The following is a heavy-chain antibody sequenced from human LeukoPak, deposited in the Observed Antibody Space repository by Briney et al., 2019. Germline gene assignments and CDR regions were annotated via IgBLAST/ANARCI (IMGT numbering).Heavy chain of an antibody. D-gene: IGHD5-12*01. Sequence: GGSLRLSCAASGFTFDDYAMHWVRQVPGKGLEWVSGISWNSGSIGYADSVKGRFTISRDNAKNSLYLQMNSLRAEDTALYYCAKDLQSGYALGAFDIWGQGTMVTVSS. CDR2: ISWNSGSI. J-gene: IGHJ3*02. V-gene: IGHV3-9*01. CDR3: AKDLQSGYALGAFDI. CDR1: GFTFDDYA.